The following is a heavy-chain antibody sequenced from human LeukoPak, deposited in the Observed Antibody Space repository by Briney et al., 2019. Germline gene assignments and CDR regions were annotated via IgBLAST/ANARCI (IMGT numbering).Heavy chain of an antibody. CDR1: GVSINSHY. Sequence: PSETLSLTRTVSGVSINSHYWSWIRQPPGKGLEWIGFIYDSGSANYKSSLKSRVTMTVDTSKNQFSLKLNSVSAADAAVYYCARVLQNYYHMDVWGKGTTVTVSS. CDR3: ARVLQNYYHMDV. V-gene: IGHV4-59*11. J-gene: IGHJ6*03. CDR2: IYDSGSA. D-gene: IGHD3-3*01.